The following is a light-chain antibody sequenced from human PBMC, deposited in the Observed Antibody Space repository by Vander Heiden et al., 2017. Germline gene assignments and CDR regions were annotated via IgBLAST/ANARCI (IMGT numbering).Light chain of an antibody. Sequence: QPVLSQPPSVSGAPGQRVTISCTGSTSNIGAGYDVHWHQQFPGAAPKLVVHDNGNRPSGVPDRFSGSKSGTSASLAITSLQTEDEADYYCQSYDSSLSGYVFGSGTKVTVL. J-gene: IGLJ1*01. CDR3: QSYDSSLSGYV. CDR1: TSNIGAGYD. CDR2: DNG. V-gene: IGLV1-40*01.